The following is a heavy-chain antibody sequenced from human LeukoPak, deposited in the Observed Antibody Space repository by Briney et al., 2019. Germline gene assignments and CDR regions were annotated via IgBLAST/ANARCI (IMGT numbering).Heavy chain of an antibody. CDR1: GYSISSGYY. Sequence: SETLSLTCTVSGYSISSGYYWGWIRQPPGKGLEWIGSIYHSGSTYYNPSLKSRVTISVDTSKNQFSLKLSSVTAADTAVYYCARDRSWYVDWGQGTLVTVSS. CDR3: ARDRSWYVD. J-gene: IGHJ4*02. V-gene: IGHV4-38-2*02. CDR2: IYHSGST. D-gene: IGHD6-13*01.